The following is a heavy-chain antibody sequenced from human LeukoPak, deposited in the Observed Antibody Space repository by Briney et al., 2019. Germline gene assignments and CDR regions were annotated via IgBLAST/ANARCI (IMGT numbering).Heavy chain of an antibody. Sequence: GGSLRLSCAVSGFSLRSYVMSWVRQAPGKGLEWVSAISGSGGSTYYADSVKGRFTISRDNSKNTLYLQMNSLRAEDTAVYYCAREEIGVVRDYYYYYYMDVWGKGTTVTVSS. CDR1: GFSLRSYV. V-gene: IGHV3-23*01. CDR2: ISGSGGST. CDR3: AREEIGVVRDYYYYYYMDV. J-gene: IGHJ6*03. D-gene: IGHD3-3*01.